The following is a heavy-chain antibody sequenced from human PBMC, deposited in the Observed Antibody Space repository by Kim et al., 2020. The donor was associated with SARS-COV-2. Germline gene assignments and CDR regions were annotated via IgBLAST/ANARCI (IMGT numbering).Heavy chain of an antibody. V-gene: IGHV3-21*01. CDR1: GFTFSSYS. D-gene: IGHD3-3*01. CDR2: ISSSRSYI. Sequence: GGSLRLSCAASGFTFSSYSMNWVRQAPGKGLEWVSSISSSRSYIYYADSVKGRFTISRDNAKNSLYLQMNSLRAEDTAVYYCARDGGITIFGVVTADYGMDVWGQGTTVPSP. CDR3: ARDGGITIFGVVTADYGMDV. J-gene: IGHJ6*02.